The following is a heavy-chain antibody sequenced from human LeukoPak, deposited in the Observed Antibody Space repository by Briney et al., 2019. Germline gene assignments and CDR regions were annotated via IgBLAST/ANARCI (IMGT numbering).Heavy chain of an antibody. D-gene: IGHD1-26*01. CDR1: GFTFSTFE. V-gene: IGHV3-23*01. CDR2: IHDSGGIT. Sequence: QPGRSLRLSCAASGFTFSTFELNWVRQAPGKGLEWVSGIHDSGGITYYADSVKGRFTISRDNSKNTLYLQMNSLRAEDTAIYYCAKDRGSVGADFDYWGQGTLITVSS. J-gene: IGHJ4*02. CDR3: AKDRGSVGADFDY.